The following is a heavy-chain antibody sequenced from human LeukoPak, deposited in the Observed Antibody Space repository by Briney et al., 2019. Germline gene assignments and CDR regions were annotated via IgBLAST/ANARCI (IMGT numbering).Heavy chain of an antibody. D-gene: IGHD5-12*01. CDR1: GGSISSSNW. CDR3: ARDTQRNSGYLSD. J-gene: IGHJ4*02. CDR2: IYHSGST. V-gene: IGHV4-4*02. Sequence: SGTLSLTCAVSGGSISSSNWWSWVRQPPGKGLEWIGEIYHSGSTNYNPSLKSRVTISVDKSKNQFSLKLSSVTAADTAVYYCARDTQRNSGYLSDWGQGTLVTVSS.